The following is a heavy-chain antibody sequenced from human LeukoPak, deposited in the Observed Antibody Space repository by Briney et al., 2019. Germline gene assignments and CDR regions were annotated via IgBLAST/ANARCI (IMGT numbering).Heavy chain of an antibody. V-gene: IGHV3-20*04. Sequence: SGGSLRLSCAASGLTFDDYGMSWVRQAPGKGLEWVSGINWNGGSTGYADSVKGRFTISRDNAKNSLYLQMNSRRAEDTALYYCARDVNMGWSGSYSERYNWFDPWGQGTLVTVSS. CDR2: INWNGGST. CDR1: GLTFDDYG. J-gene: IGHJ5*02. D-gene: IGHD1-26*01. CDR3: ARDVNMGWSGSYSERYNWFDP.